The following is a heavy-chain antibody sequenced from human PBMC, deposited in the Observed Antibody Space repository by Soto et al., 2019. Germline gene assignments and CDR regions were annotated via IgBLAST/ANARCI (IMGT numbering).Heavy chain of an antibody. CDR3: ARKVRGFVVPADNWFDP. V-gene: IGHV1-24*01. D-gene: IGHD2-2*01. J-gene: IGHJ5*02. Sequence: ASVKVSCKVSGYTLTELSMHWVRHAPGKGLEWMGGFDPEDGETIYAQKFQGRVTMTEDTSTDTAYMELSSLRSEDTAVYYCARKVRGFVVPADNWFDPWGQGTLVTVSS. CDR2: FDPEDGET. CDR1: GYTLTELS.